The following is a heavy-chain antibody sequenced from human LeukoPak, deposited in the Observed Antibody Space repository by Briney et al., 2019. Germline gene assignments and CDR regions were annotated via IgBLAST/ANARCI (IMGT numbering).Heavy chain of an antibody. J-gene: IGHJ6*03. D-gene: IGHD4-17*01. CDR1: GFTFSTYE. V-gene: IGHV3-48*03. Sequence: GGSLRLSCAASGFTFSTYEINWVRQAPGKGLEWLSHISTSGSSIHYADSVKGRFTISRDNAKNSLYLQMNSLRVEDTAVYCARDATTELGTVYMDVWGKGTTVTISS. CDR3: ARDATTELGTVYMDV. CDR2: ISTSGSSI.